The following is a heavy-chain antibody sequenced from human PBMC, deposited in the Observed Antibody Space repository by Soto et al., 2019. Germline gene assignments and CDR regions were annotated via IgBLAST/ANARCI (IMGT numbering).Heavy chain of an antibody. J-gene: IGHJ6*02. CDR1: GFTFSSYG. CDR2: IWYDGSNK. D-gene: IGHD6-6*01. CDR3: ARDRGRYSSSSGKGYYYYYGMDV. V-gene: IGHV3-33*01. Sequence: QVQLVESGGGVVQPGRSLRLSCAASGFTFSSYGMHWVRQAPGKGLEWVAVIWYDGSNKYYADSVKGRFTISRDNSKNTLYLQMNSLRAEDTAVYYCARDRGRYSSSSGKGYYYYYGMDVWGQGTTVTVSS.